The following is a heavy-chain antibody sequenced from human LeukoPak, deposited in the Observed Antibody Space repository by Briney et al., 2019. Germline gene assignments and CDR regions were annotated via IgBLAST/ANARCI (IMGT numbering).Heavy chain of an antibody. CDR1: GFTVSSNY. J-gene: IGHJ6*03. CDR3: PRTVTTFWGYHMDV. CDR2: IYSGGST. Sequence: GGSLRLSCAASGFTVSSNYMSWVRQAPGKGLEWVSVIYSGGSTYYADSVKGRFTISRDNSKNTLYLQMNSLRAEDTAVYYCPRTVTTFWGYHMDVWGKGTTVIVSS. D-gene: IGHD1-7*01. V-gene: IGHV3-53*01.